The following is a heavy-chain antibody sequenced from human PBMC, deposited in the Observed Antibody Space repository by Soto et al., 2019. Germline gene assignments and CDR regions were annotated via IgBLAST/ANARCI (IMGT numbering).Heavy chain of an antibody. V-gene: IGHV1-2*04. CDR1: GYTFTGYY. CDR2: INPNSGGT. CDR3: ARAGIAAANDKSFDY. Sequence: ASVKVSCKASGYTFTGYYMHWVRQAPGQGLEWMGWINPNSGGTNYAQKFQGWVTMTRDTSISTAYMELSRLRSDDTAVYYCARAGIAAANDKSFDYWGQGNLVTVS. D-gene: IGHD6-13*01. J-gene: IGHJ4*02.